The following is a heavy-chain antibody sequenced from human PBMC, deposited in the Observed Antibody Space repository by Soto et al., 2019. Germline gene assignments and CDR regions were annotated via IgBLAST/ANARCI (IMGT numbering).Heavy chain of an antibody. J-gene: IGHJ4*02. V-gene: IGHV5-51*01. Sequence: PWGSLKISCQGSWYSFRNYLIGWVRQVPGKGLEWMGIIYPGDFHTRYRPSFQGQVTISADKSISTAYLQWSTLKASDTAMYYCARFRDSSNSYFFDSWGQGTLVTVSS. CDR1: WYSFRNYL. CDR2: IYPGDFHT. D-gene: IGHD6-13*01. CDR3: ARFRDSSNSYFFDS.